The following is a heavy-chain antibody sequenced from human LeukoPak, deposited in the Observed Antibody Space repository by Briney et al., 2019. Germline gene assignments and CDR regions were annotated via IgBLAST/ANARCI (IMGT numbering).Heavy chain of an antibody. D-gene: IGHD1-26*01. Sequence: ASVKVSCKASGYTFTSYGISWVRQAPGQGLEWMGWISAYNGSTNYAQKLQGRVTMTTDTSTSTAYMELRSLRPDDTAVYYCARVRELLREAASYNWFDPWGQGTLVTVSS. V-gene: IGHV1-18*01. CDR2: ISAYNGST. J-gene: IGHJ5*02. CDR1: GYTFTSYG. CDR3: ARVRELLREAASYNWFDP.